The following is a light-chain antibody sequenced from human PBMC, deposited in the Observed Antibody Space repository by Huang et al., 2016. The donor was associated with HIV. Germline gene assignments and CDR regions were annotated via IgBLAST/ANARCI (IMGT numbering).Light chain of an antibody. J-gene: IGKJ4*01. Sequence: EIEVTQSPATLSVSLGERVTFSCRASQSVSNNLAWYQQQRGQAPKLLRYGASTRAADVPARFSGSGSGTDFTLTITSLQSEDVAIYYCQQYNHWPPAPTFGGGTKVEIK. CDR1: QSVSNN. V-gene: IGKV3-15*01. CDR2: GAS. CDR3: QQYNHWPPAPT.